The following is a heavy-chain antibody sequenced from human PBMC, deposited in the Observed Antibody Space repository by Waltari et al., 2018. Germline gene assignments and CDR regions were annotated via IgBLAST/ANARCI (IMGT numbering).Heavy chain of an antibody. CDR2: IIPIFGTA. Sequence: QVQLVQSGAEVKKPGSSVTVSCKASGGTFSSYAISWVRQAPGQGLEWMGGIIPIFGTANYAQKFQGRVTITTDESTSTAYMELSSLRSEDTAVYYCARSHPGSIAESDYWGQGTLVTVSS. D-gene: IGHD6-6*01. J-gene: IGHJ4*02. CDR1: GGTFSSYA. V-gene: IGHV1-69*05. CDR3: ARSHPGSIAESDY.